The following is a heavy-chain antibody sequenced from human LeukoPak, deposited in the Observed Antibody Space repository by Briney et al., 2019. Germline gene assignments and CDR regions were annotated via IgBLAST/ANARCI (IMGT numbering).Heavy chain of an antibody. V-gene: IGHV3-23*01. D-gene: IGHD3/OR15-3a*01. CDR1: KFTFSNYA. J-gene: IGHJ4*02. Sequence: GGSLRLSCTASKFTFSNYAMSWVRQAPGKGLEWVLVISGSGGSTYYADSVKGRFTISRDNPKDTLFLQMNSLRTEDTAVYYCAKRSNFWTGYLDYWGQGTLVTVSS. CDR2: ISGSGGST. CDR3: AKRSNFWTGYLDY.